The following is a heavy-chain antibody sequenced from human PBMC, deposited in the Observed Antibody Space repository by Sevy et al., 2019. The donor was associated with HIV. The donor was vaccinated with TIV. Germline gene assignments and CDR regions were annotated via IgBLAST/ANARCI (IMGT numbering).Heavy chain of an antibody. Sequence: ASVKVSCKVSGYTLSKLSMHWVRQAPGKGPEWMGGFDPEDGETIYAQKFQGRVTMTEGTSTDTAYMELSSLRSEDTAVYYCATLDFWSDYPLYGMDVWGQGTTVTVSS. CDR3: ATLDFWSDYPLYGMDV. CDR2: FDPEDGET. J-gene: IGHJ6*02. CDR1: GYTLSKLS. V-gene: IGHV1-24*01. D-gene: IGHD3-3*01.